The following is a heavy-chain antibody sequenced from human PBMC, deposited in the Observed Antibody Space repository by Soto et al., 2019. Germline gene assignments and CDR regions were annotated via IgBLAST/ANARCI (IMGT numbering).Heavy chain of an antibody. V-gene: IGHV1-69*02. Sequence: ASVKVSCKASGGTFSSYTISWVRQAPGQGLEWMGRIIPILGIANYAQKFQGRVTITADKSTSTAYMELSSLRSEDTAVYYCARGFLVATPKSYFDYWGQGTLVTVSS. D-gene: IGHD5-12*01. CDR2: IIPILGIA. CDR3: ARGFLVATPKSYFDY. J-gene: IGHJ4*02. CDR1: GGTFSSYT.